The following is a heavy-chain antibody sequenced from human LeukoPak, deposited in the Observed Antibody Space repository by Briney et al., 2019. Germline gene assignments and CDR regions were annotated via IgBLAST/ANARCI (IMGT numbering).Heavy chain of an antibody. CDR1: GFTFSSYA. CDR2: ASGSGGST. J-gene: IGHJ4*02. V-gene: IGHV3-23*01. CDR3: AKDLGSVVTPPSLDS. D-gene: IGHD4-23*01. Sequence: GGSLRLSCAASGFTFSSYAMSWVRQAPGKGLEWVSAASGSGGSTYYADSVKGRFTISRDNSKNTLYLQMNSLRAEDTAVYYCAKDLGSVVTPPSLDSWGQGTLVTVSS.